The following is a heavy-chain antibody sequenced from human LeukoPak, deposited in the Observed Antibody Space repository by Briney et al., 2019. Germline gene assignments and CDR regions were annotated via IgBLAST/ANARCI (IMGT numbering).Heavy chain of an antibody. CDR1: GFTSITYT. D-gene: IGHD5-24*01. V-gene: IGHV3-21*01. CDR3: AREERDGYNYYWYFDL. J-gene: IGHJ2*01. CDR2: ISSSSIYI. Sequence: GSLRLSCEVSGFTSITYTMNWVRQAPGKGLEWVSSISSSSIYIYYADSVKGRFTISRDNAKNSLYLQISSLRAEDTAMYYCAREERDGYNYYWYFDLWGRGTLVTVSS.